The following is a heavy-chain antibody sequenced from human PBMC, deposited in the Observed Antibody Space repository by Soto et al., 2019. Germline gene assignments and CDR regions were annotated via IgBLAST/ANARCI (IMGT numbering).Heavy chain of an antibody. D-gene: IGHD4-17*01. Sequence: QVHLVQSGAEVKKPGASVKVSCKASGYTFNSYGISWVRQAPGQGLEWMGRTSAYNGDTNYEQKFQGRVTMTTDTSTATAYMEMRSLRSDDTAVYYCARYGDYYYGMAVWGQGTTVTVSS. CDR2: TSAYNGDT. CDR1: GYTFNSYG. V-gene: IGHV1-18*01. J-gene: IGHJ6*02. CDR3: ARYGDYYYGMAV.